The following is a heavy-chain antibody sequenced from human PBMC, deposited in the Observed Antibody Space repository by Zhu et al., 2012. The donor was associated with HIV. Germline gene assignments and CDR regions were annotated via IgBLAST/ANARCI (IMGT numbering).Heavy chain of an antibody. CDR1: GYSFSGYY. Sequence: QVQLVQSGAEVKKAGASVKVSCKASGYSFSGYYMHWVRQAPGQGLEWMGWINPDSGDTNYNQRFQGRVTMTRDTSIRTFYMELSRLRSDDTAVYYCARDGQHCSGDRCYSGDWFDPLGPGNPGHRVL. J-gene: IGHJ5*02. D-gene: IGHD2-15*01. CDR3: ARDGQHCSGDRCYSGDWFDP. V-gene: IGHV1-2*02. CDR2: INPDSGDT.